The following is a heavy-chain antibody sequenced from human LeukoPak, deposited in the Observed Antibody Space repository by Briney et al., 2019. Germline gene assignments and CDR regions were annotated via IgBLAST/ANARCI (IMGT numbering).Heavy chain of an antibody. CDR1: GYSITSPYH. CDR3: GRQSVNGNNGRGFFDY. CDR2: ISHTGSA. D-gene: IGHD1-14*01. J-gene: IGHJ4*02. V-gene: IGHV4-38-2*01. Sequence: SETLSLTCAVSGYSITSPYHWGWIRQPPGKGLEWIGTISHTGSAYYNTSLKSRVTMSVDTSKSQFSLKLSSVTAADTALYYCGRQSVNGNNGRGFFDYWGQGTLVTVSS.